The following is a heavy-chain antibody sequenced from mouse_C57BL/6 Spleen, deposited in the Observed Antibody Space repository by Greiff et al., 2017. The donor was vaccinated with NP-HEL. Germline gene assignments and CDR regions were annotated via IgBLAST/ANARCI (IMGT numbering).Heavy chain of an antibody. J-gene: IGHJ4*01. CDR2: IYPSSGST. CDR1: GYTFTSYW. D-gene: IGHD2-3*01. Sequence: QVHVKQPGAELVKPGASVKMSCKASGYTFTSYWITWVKQRPGQGLEWIGDIYPSSGSTNYNEKFKSKATLTVDTSSSTAYMQLSSLTSEDSAVYYCARDDGYYPYYAMDYWGQGTSVTVSS. CDR3: ARDDGYYPYYAMDY. V-gene: IGHV1-55*01.